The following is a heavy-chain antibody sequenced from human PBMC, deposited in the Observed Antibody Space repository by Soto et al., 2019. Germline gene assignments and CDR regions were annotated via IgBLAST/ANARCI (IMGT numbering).Heavy chain of an antibody. CDR1: CGSVGAAGYT. V-gene: IGHV4-30-2*01. Sequence: SETLSLTCAISCGSVGAAGYTWSWIRQPAGGGLELIGYIYHSVTFPYNPYLKTRLPLPLDLSKNQVSLTLHYMSAADTAVYYCARPQFDSGSGNYRNLMFEPWGQGTKVTVSS. J-gene: IGHJ5*02. CDR2: IYHSVTF. D-gene: IGHD3-10*01. CDR3: ARPQFDSGSGNYRNLMFEP.